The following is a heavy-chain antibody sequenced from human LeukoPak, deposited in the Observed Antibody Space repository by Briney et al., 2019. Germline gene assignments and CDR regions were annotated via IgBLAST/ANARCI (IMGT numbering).Heavy chain of an antibody. CDR2: FDPEDGET. V-gene: IGHV1-24*01. CDR1: GYTLTELS. J-gene: IGHJ4*02. CDR3: ATVRPYYYDSSGYFDY. D-gene: IGHD3-22*01. Sequence: ASVKVSCKVSGYTLTELSMHWVRQAPGKGLEWMGGFDPEDGETIYAQKFQGRVTMTEDTSTDTAYMELSSPRSEDTAVYYCATVRPYYYDSSGYFDYWGQGTLVTVSS.